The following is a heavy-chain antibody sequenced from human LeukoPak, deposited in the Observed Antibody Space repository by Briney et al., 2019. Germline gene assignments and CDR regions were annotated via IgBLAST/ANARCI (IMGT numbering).Heavy chain of an antibody. D-gene: IGHD6-19*01. J-gene: IGHJ4*02. Sequence: SETLSLTCTVSGYSISSGYYWGWIRQPPGKGLEWIGSIYHSGSTNYNPSLKSRVTISVDTSKNQFSLKLSSVTAADTAVYYCARRYSSGWYGEGWGQGTLVTVSS. CDR2: IYHSGST. V-gene: IGHV4-38-2*02. CDR3: ARRYSSGWYGEG. CDR1: GYSISSGYY.